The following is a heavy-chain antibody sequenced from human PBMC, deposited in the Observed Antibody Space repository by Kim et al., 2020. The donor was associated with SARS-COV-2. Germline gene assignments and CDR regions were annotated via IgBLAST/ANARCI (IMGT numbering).Heavy chain of an antibody. CDR1: GGSFSGYY. J-gene: IGHJ3*02. CDR2: INHSGST. CDR3: ARGRGRWLQLNAFDI. V-gene: IGHV4-34*01. D-gene: IGHD5-12*01. Sequence: SETLSLTCAVYGGSFSGYYWSWIRQPPGKGLEWIGEINHSGSTNYNPSLKSRVTISVDTSKNQFSLKLSSVTAADTAVYYCARGRGRWLQLNAFDIWGQG.